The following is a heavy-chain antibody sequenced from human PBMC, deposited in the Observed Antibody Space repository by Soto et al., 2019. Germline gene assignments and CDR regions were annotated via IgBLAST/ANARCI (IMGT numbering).Heavy chain of an antibody. Sequence: KPSETLSLTCNVSGVSMSGSSWSWIRQPAGKGLEWIGLIYASGRTTYNPSLRSRVTMSVDTSKTHFSLRLSSVTASDTAMYYCARVGMDPSFSTYRMDVWGQGTTVTVSS. V-gene: IGHV4-4*07. D-gene: IGHD2-2*02. CDR2: IYASGRT. CDR3: ARVGMDPSFSTYRMDV. CDR1: GVSMSGSS. J-gene: IGHJ6*02.